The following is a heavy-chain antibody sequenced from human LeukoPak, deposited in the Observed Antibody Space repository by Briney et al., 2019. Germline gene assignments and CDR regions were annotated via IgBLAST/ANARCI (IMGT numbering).Heavy chain of an antibody. Sequence: APVKVSCKASGFTFTSSAMQWVRQARGQRLEWIGWIVVGSGNTNYAQKFQERVTITRDMSTSTAYMELSSLRSEDTAVYYCAADRKGPEFYYDFWSGYLTPGYYYGMDVWGQGTTVTVSS. CDR1: GFTFTSSA. J-gene: IGHJ6*02. V-gene: IGHV1-58*02. CDR3: AADRKGPEFYYDFWSGYLTPGYYYGMDV. CDR2: IVVGSGNT. D-gene: IGHD3-3*01.